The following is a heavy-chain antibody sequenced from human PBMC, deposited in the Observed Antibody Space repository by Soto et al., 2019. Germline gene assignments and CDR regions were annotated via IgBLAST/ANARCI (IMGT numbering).Heavy chain of an antibody. D-gene: IGHD4-4*01. V-gene: IGHV1-69*01. CDR3: ARCLSNDYTLDWFDP. Sequence: QVQLVQSGAEVKKPGSSVKVSCKASGGTFSSYAISWVRQAPGQGLEWMGGIIPIFGTANYAQKFQGRVTITADESTSTAYMELSSRRSDDTAVYYCARCLSNDYTLDWFDPGGQGTLVTVSS. CDR2: IIPIFGTA. CDR1: GGTFSSYA. J-gene: IGHJ5*02.